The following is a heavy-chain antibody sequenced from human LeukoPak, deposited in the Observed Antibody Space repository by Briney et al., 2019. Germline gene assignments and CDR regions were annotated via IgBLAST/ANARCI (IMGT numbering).Heavy chain of an antibody. CDR1: GYTFTSYG. J-gene: IGHJ4*02. D-gene: IGHD3-9*01. V-gene: IGHV1-18*04. CDR3: ARDCDILTGYYAVDY. CDR2: ISAYNGNT. Sequence: ASVKVSCKASGYTFTSYGISWVRQAPGQGLEWMGWISAYNGNTNYAQKLQGRVTMTTDTSTSTAYMELRSLRSDDTAVYYCARDCDILTGYYAVDYWGQGTLVTVSS.